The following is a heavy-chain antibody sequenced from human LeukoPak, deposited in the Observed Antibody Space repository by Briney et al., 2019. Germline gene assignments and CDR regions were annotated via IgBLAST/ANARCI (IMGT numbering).Heavy chain of an antibody. V-gene: IGHV3-21*01. CDR1: GFTFSSYS. D-gene: IGHD3-9*01. CDR2: ISSSSGYI. Sequence: GGSLRLSCAASGFTFSSYSMNWVRQAPGKGLEWVSSISSSSGYIYYADSVKGRFTISRDNAKNSLYLQMNSLRAEDTAVYYCARGRYLDWLPYFFDYWGQGTLVTVSS. J-gene: IGHJ4*02. CDR3: ARGRYLDWLPYFFDY.